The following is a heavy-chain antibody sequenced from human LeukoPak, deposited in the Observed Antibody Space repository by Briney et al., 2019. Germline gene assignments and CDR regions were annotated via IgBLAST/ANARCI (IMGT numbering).Heavy chain of an antibody. CDR3: ARFRGYYYDSSGPDY. CDR1: GFTFSSYE. J-gene: IGHJ4*02. Sequence: TGGSLRLSCAAPGFTFSSYEMNWVRQAPGKGLEWVSYISSSGSTIFYADSVKGRFTISRDNAKNSLYLQMNSLRAEDTAVYYCARFRGYYYDSSGPDYWGQGTLVTVSS. V-gene: IGHV3-48*03. D-gene: IGHD3-22*01. CDR2: ISSSGSTI.